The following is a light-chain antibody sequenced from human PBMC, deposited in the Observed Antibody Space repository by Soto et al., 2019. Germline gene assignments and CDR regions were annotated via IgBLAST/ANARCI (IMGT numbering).Light chain of an antibody. J-gene: IGLJ1*01. V-gene: IGLV2-23*02. CDR3: FSYAGTVAYV. CDR1: SSDVGSYNL. Sequence: QSALTQPASVSGSPGQSITISCTGTSSDVGSYNLVSWYQQLPGKAPKVIICEVNKRPSGVSYRFSGSKSGNTASLTISGLQTEDQADYYCFSYAGTVAYVFGTGTKVTVL. CDR2: EVN.